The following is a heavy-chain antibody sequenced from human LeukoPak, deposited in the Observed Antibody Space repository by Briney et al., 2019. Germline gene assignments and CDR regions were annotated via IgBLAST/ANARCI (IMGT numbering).Heavy chain of an antibody. CDR3: AKDWAAADNY. CDR2: ISSGGGAI. Sequence: GGSLRLSCAASGFTFSDYYMSWIRQAPGKGLEWVSYISSGGGAIYYADSVKGRFTISRDNAKNSLYLQMNSLRAEDTAVYYCAKDWAAADNYWGQGTLVTVSS. V-gene: IGHV3-11*04. D-gene: IGHD6-13*01. J-gene: IGHJ4*02. CDR1: GFTFSDYY.